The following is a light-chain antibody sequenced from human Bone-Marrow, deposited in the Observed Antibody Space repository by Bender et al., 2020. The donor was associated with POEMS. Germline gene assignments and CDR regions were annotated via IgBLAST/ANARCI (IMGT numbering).Light chain of an antibody. Sequence: HSALTQPASVSGSPGQSITISCTGTSSDVGGFDYVSWYQQYPGKVPKLMIFGVTKRPPGVSNRLSGSNSGNTGPLAISWLQAEDEAGYYCRSYTCYSTYLFGAGTRVTVL. CDR1: SSDVGGFDY. J-gene: IGLJ1*01. CDR2: GVT. V-gene: IGLV2-14*01. CDR3: RSYTCYSTYL.